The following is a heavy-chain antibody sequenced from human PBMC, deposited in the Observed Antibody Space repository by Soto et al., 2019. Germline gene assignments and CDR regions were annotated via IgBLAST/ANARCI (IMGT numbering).Heavy chain of an antibody. V-gene: IGHV3-30*04. CDR3: ARGAITVLRGVDY. CDR1: GFTFNTYA. Sequence: QVHLEESGGGVVHPGRSLRLSCAASGFTFNTYAVHWVRQAPGKGLEWVAVVSSDGSNKYYSDSVKGRFSISRDNSNNTLSLKMNSLRTEDTAVYYCARGAITVLRGVDYWGRGNLVTVSS. D-gene: IGHD3-10*01. CDR2: VSSDGSNK. J-gene: IGHJ4*02.